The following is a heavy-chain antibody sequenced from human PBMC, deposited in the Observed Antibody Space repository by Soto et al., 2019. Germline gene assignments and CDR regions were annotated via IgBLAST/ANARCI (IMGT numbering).Heavy chain of an antibody. Sequence: SETLSLTCTVSGDSISTYYWTWIRQPPGKGLEWIGYIYNSATTKYNPSLKSRVTISVDTSKNQFSLKLSSVTTADTAVYYCARGRFDFIWGTPAPYLDYWGQGALVTVSS. J-gene: IGHJ4*02. CDR2: IYNSATT. CDR1: GDSISTYY. V-gene: IGHV4-59*01. CDR3: ARGRFDFIWGTPAPYLDY. D-gene: IGHD3-16*01.